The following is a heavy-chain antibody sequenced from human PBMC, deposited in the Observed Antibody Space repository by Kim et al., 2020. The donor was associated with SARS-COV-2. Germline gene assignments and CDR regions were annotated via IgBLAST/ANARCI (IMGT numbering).Heavy chain of an antibody. D-gene: IGHD5-12*01. CDR1: GFTFSGSA. CDR2: IRSKANNYAT. V-gene: IGHV3-73*01. J-gene: IGHJ6*02. CDR3: IRPIGGYDFFGGDNGMDV. Sequence: GGSLRLSCAASGFTFSGSAMHWVRQASGKGLEWVGRIRSKANNYATAYAASIKGRFTISRDDSKNTAYLQMNSLKTEDTAVYYWIRPIGGYDFFGGDNGMDVWGQGTTVTVSS.